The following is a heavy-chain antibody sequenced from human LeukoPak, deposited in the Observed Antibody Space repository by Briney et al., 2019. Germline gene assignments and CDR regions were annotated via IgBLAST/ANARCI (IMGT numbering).Heavy chain of an antibody. V-gene: IGHV3-7*01. CDR1: GFTFSGFS. CDR2: IKRDGSER. CDR3: ARAGSHWHYVY. D-gene: IGHD3-10*01. Sequence: GGSLRLSCAASGFTFSGFSISWVRQRPTKWLDWVANIKRDGSERYYVDSVKGRFTISRDNAKNSLSLQMNNLRVEDTAVYYCARAGSHWHYVYWGQGTVVTVSS. J-gene: IGHJ4*02.